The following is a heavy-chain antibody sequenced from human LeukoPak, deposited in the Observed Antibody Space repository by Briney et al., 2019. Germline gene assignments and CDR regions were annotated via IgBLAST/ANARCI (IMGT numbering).Heavy chain of an antibody. Sequence: PGGSLRLSCAASGFTVSSNYMSWVRQAPGKGLEWVSIIDSGGRTSHADSVKGRFTISRDNSKNTLYLQMNTLRAEDTAVYYCTRDSAPPTVADYWGQGTLVTVSS. CDR1: GFTVSSNY. J-gene: IGHJ4*02. CDR2: IDSGGRT. V-gene: IGHV3-66*01. CDR3: TRDSAPPTVADY. D-gene: IGHD4-23*01.